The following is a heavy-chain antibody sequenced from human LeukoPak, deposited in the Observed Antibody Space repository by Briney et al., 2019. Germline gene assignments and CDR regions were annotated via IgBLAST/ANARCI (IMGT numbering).Heavy chain of an antibody. Sequence: SETLSLTCVVYGGSFSGYYWSWIRQPPGKGLEWIGEINHSGSTNYNPSVKSRVTMSVDTSKNQFSLRLSSVTAADTAVYYCARFRGNDYWGGYYTNWFDPWGQRTPVTVSS. D-gene: IGHD3-3*01. CDR1: GGSFSGYY. J-gene: IGHJ5*02. V-gene: IGHV4-34*01. CDR3: ARFRGNDYWGGYYTNWFDP. CDR2: INHSGST.